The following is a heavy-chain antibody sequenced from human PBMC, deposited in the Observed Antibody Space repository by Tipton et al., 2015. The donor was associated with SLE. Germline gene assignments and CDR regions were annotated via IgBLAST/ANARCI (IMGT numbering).Heavy chain of an antibody. D-gene: IGHD6-13*01. CDR1: GGSISSSSYY. Sequence: TLSLTCTVSGGSISSSSYYWSWIRQPPGKGLEWIGEINHSGSTNYNPSLKSRVTISVDTSKNQFSLKVSSVTAADTAVYYCARGRSSSWTDFDYWGQGTLVTVSS. CDR2: INHSGST. J-gene: IGHJ4*02. V-gene: IGHV4-39*07. CDR3: ARGRSSSWTDFDY.